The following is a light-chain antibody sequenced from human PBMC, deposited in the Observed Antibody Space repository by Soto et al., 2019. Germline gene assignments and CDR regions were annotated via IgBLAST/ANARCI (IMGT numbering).Light chain of an antibody. V-gene: IGKV1-33*01. CDR3: QQYDNLPSIT. J-gene: IGKJ5*01. Sequence: IRMTQSPSSLSASTGDRFAITCQASQDISDYLNWYQQKPGKAPKLLIYDASNLETGVPSRFSGSGSGTDFTFTISSLQPEDIATYYCQQYDNLPSITFGQGTRLEIK. CDR2: DAS. CDR1: QDISDY.